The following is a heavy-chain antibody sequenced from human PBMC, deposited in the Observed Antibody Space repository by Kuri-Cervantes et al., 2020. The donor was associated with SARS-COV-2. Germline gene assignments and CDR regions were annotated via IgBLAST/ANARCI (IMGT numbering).Heavy chain of an antibody. CDR2: IWYDGSNK. Sequence: GESLKISCAASGFTFSSYGMHWVRQAPGKGLEWVAVIWYDGSNKYYADSVKGRFTISRDNSKNTLYLQMNSLRAEDTAVYYCARANVRAILSYYYYYGMDVWGQGTTVTVCS. V-gene: IGHV3-33*08. CDR3: ARANVRAILSYYYYYGMDV. D-gene: IGHD3-16*02. J-gene: IGHJ6*02. CDR1: GFTFSSYG.